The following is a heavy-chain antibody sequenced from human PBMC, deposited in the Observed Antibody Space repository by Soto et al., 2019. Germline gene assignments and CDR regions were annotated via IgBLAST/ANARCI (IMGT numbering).Heavy chain of an antibody. CDR2: MNPNSGNT. CDR3: ARMATSGTLNWFDP. J-gene: IGHJ5*02. V-gene: IGHV1-8*01. Sequence: ASVKVSCKASGYTFGNNDISWVRKATGQGLEWMGWMNPNSGNTGYAQKFQGRVSMTRNTSITTAYLELSSLRSDDTAIYYCARMATSGTLNWFDPWGQGTLVTVSS. CDR1: GYTFGNND.